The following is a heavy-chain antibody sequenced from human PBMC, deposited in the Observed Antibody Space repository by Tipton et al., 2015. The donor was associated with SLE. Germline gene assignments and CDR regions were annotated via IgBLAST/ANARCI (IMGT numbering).Heavy chain of an antibody. Sequence: SLRLSCAASGFTFSRYWMGWVRQAPGKGLEWVANMNQDGSQTYYVDSVKGRFTISRDNAKDSLSLQMNSLRAEDTAVYYCTRDDLSGNWGQGTLVSVSS. CDR3: TRDDLSGN. CDR1: GFTFSRYW. J-gene: IGHJ4*02. V-gene: IGHV3-7*01. CDR2: MNQDGSQT.